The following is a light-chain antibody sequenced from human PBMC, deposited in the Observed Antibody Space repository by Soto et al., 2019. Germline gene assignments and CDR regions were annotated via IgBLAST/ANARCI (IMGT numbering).Light chain of an antibody. CDR3: QQRSNWPPLT. CDR2: DAS. Sequence: IVLTQSPATLSVSPGGRATLSCRASQSVSNYLAWYQQKPGQAPRLLIYDASNRATGIPARFSGSGSGTDFTLTISSLEPEDFAVYYCQQRSNWPPLTFGQGTRLEIK. V-gene: IGKV3-11*01. CDR1: QSVSNY. J-gene: IGKJ5*01.